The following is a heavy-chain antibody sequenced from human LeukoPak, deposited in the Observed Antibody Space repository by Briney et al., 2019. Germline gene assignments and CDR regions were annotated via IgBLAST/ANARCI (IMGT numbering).Heavy chain of an antibody. V-gene: IGHV3-23*01. CDR3: AKDRANWKAPANGFDY. Sequence: PGGSLRLSCAASGFTFSSYAMSWVRQAPGKGLEWVSAISGSGGSTYYADSVKGRFTISRDNSKNTLFLQMNSLRAEDTAVYYCAKDRANWKAPANGFDYWGQGTLVTVSS. D-gene: IGHD1-1*01. CDR1: GFTFSSYA. CDR2: ISGSGGST. J-gene: IGHJ4*02.